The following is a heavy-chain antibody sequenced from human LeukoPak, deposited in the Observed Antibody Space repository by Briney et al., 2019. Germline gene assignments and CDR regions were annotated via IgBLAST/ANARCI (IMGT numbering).Heavy chain of an antibody. J-gene: IGHJ4*02. CDR3: ASLPTHPHGRGVY. V-gene: IGHV4-34*01. Sequence: SETLSLTCAVYGGSFSGYYWSWIRQPPGKGLDWIGEINHSGSTNYNLSLKSRGTISVDTSKNHFYVKLSSVTAADTAVYYVASLPTHPHGRGVYWGQGTLVTVSS. D-gene: IGHD3-10*01. CDR2: INHSGST. CDR1: GGSFSGYY.